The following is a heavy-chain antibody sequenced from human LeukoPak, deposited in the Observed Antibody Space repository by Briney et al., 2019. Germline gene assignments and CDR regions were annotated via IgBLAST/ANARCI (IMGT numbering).Heavy chain of an antibody. J-gene: IGHJ3*02. CDR2: ISYTGASDSGTA. Sequence: SETLSLTCTVSGGSITRGGYYWSWIRQHPGKGLEWIGYISYTGASDSGTASYNAALKSRVSISLDASENQFSLQLTSLTAADTAVYYCARAGAATSRAFDIWGQGTMVTVSS. V-gene: IGHV4-31*03. CDR3: ARAGAATSRAFDI. D-gene: IGHD6-25*01. CDR1: GGSITRGGYY.